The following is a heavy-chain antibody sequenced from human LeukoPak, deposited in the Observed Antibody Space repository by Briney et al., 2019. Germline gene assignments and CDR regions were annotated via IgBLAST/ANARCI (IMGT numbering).Heavy chain of an antibody. CDR2: ISAYNGNT. J-gene: IGHJ4*02. V-gene: IGHV1-18*01. Sequence: EASVKVSCKVSGYTLTELSMHWVRQAPGQGLEWMGWISAYNGNTNYAQKLQGRVTMTTDTSTSTAYMELRSLRSDDTAVYYCARSDISWAGYIIPNFDYWGQGTLVTVSS. CDR1: GYTLTELS. CDR3: ARSDISWAGYIIPNFDY. D-gene: IGHD3-9*01.